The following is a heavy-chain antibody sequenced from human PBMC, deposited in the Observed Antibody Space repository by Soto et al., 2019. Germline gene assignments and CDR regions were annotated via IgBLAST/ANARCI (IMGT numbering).Heavy chain of an antibody. CDR1: GGTFSSFG. CDR3: AREASGYDF. Sequence: ASVKVSCKASGGTFSSFGISWVRQAPGQGLEWMGGIIPVFGRPNYAQRFRGRLTITADESTNTSYMELIDLTSEDTAVYYCAREASGYDFWGQGTQVTVSS. D-gene: IGHD5-12*01. V-gene: IGHV1-69*13. J-gene: IGHJ1*01. CDR2: IIPVFGRP.